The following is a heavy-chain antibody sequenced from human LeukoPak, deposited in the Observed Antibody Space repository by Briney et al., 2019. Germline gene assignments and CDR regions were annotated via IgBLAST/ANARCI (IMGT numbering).Heavy chain of an antibody. V-gene: IGHV1-2*02. Sequence: ASVKVSSKASGYTFTGYYMHWVRQAPGQGLEWMGWINPTSGGTNYAQKFQGRVTMTRDTSISTAYMELSRLTSDDTAVYYCARDRSRAYYYDSSGPNSNFDYWGQGTLVTVSS. CDR2: INPTSGGT. J-gene: IGHJ4*02. CDR1: GYTFTGYY. CDR3: ARDRSRAYYYDSSGPNSNFDY. D-gene: IGHD3-22*01.